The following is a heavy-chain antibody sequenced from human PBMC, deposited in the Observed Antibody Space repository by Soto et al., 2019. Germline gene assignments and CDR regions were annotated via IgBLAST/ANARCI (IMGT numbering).Heavy chain of an antibody. V-gene: IGHV3-30*18. J-gene: IGHJ3*02. Sequence: GGSLRLSCAASGFTFSSYAMHWVRQAPGKGLEWVAVISYDGSNKYYADSVKGRFTISRDNSKNTLYLQMNSLRAEDTAVYYCAKRITIFGVVLDAFDIWGQGTMVTVSS. CDR2: ISYDGSNK. CDR3: AKRITIFGVVLDAFDI. D-gene: IGHD3-3*01. CDR1: GFTFSSYA.